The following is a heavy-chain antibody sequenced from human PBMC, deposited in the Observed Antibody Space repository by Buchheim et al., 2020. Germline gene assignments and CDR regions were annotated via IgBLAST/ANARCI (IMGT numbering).Heavy chain of an antibody. Sequence: QVQLVESGGGVVQPGRSLRLSCAASGFTFSSYAMHWVRQAPGKGLEWVAVISYDGSNKYYADSVKGRLTISRDNSKNTLSLQMNSLRAEDTAVYYCARSNGTQWLVIFDYWGQGTL. J-gene: IGHJ4*02. CDR1: GFTFSSYA. V-gene: IGHV3-30*04. CDR3: ARSNGTQWLVIFDY. D-gene: IGHD6-19*01. CDR2: ISYDGSNK.